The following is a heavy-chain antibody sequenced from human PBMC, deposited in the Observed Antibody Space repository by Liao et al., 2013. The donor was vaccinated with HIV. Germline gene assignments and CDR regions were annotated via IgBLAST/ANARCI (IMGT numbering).Heavy chain of an antibody. V-gene: IGHV4-4*07. D-gene: IGHD3-9*01. J-gene: IGHJ3*02. CDR3: AREGDVLRYFDWLRRGHDAFDI. CDR2: IYTSGST. Sequence: QVQLQESGPGLVKPSETLSLTCTVSGGSISSYYWSWIRQPAGKGLEWIGRIYTSGSTNYNPSLKSRVTMSVDTSKNQFSLKLSSVTAADTAVYYCAREGDVLRYFDWLRRGHDAFDIWGQGTMVTVSS. CDR1: GGSISSYY.